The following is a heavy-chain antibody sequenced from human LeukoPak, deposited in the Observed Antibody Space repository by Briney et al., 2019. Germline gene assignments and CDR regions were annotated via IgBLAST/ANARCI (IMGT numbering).Heavy chain of an antibody. CDR2: ITSNSGST. CDR1: GFTFSIYS. J-gene: IGHJ4*02. D-gene: IGHD2-2*01. CDR3: VKGRCSGSSCYGGDY. Sequence: PGGSRSLAWAVSGFTFSIYSMNWVRQAPGKGREYVSSITSNSGSTFYGDSVKGRFTISRDNYKNTLYLQMSSLRAEDTAVCYCVKGRCSGSSCYGGDYWGQGTLVTVSS. V-gene: IGHV3-64D*06.